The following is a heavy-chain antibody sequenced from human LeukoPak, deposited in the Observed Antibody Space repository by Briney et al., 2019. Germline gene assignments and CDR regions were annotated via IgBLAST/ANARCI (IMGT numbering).Heavy chain of an antibody. Sequence: SVKVSCKXSGGTFSSYAISWVRQAPGQGLEWMGGIIPIFGTANYSQKFQGRVTITADESTSTAYMELSSLRSEDTAVYYCARGGVGTTDYWGQGTLVTVSS. V-gene: IGHV1-69*13. CDR1: GGTFSSYA. CDR3: ARGGVGTTDY. D-gene: IGHD3-10*01. CDR2: IIPIFGTA. J-gene: IGHJ4*02.